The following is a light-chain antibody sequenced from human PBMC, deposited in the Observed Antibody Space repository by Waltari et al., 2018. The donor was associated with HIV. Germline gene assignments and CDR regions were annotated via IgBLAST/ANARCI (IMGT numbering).Light chain of an antibody. J-gene: IGKJ1*01. CDR3: QHYNFWPYA. CDR2: KAS. V-gene: IGKV1-5*03. CDR1: QHISSW. Sequence: DIQMTQSPSTLSASVGDRVTITCRASQHISSWVAWFQKKPGKAPKTLIYKASELESGVPSRFSGSGSGTEVTLTISDLHPDDFATYVCQHYNFWPYAFGQGTKVEI.